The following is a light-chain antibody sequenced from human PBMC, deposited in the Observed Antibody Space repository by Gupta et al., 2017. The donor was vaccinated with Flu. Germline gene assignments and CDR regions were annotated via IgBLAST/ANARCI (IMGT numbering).Light chain of an antibody. Sequence: PSSLSASVGDRVTITCLASHGISNDLRWYQQKPGKAPKRLIYAASRGQSGVPSRFSGSGSGTEFTLTISSLQPEDFATYFCLQHTSCPFAFGHGTKVDIK. V-gene: IGKV1-17*01. J-gene: IGKJ3*01. CDR3: LQHTSCPFA. CDR1: HGISND. CDR2: AAS.